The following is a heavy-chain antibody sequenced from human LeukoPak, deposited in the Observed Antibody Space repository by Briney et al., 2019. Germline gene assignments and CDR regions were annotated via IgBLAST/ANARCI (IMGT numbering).Heavy chain of an antibody. CDR2: IYYSGST. J-gene: IGHJ4*02. V-gene: IGHV4-31*03. D-gene: IGHD3-9*01. CDR3: ARVRPYDILTLLY. Sequence: SQTLSLTCTVSGGSISSGGYYWSWIRQHPGKGLEWIGYIYYSGSTYYNPSLKSRVTISVDTSKNQFSLKLSSVTAADTAVYYCARVRPYDILTLLYWGQGTLVTVSS. CDR1: GGSISSGGYY.